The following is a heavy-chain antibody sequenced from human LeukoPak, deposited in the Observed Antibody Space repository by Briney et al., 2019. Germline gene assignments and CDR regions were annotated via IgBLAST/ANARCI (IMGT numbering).Heavy chain of an antibody. J-gene: IGHJ4*02. Sequence: PSETLSLTCTVSAYSISSGYYWSWIRQPAGKGLEWIGRIYTSGSTNYNPSLKSRVTMSVDTSKNQFSLKLSSVTAADTAVYYCARVTEWFGELEPFDYWGQGTLVTVSS. V-gene: IGHV4-4*07. CDR2: IYTSGST. CDR1: AYSISSGYY. CDR3: ARVTEWFGELEPFDY. D-gene: IGHD3-10*01.